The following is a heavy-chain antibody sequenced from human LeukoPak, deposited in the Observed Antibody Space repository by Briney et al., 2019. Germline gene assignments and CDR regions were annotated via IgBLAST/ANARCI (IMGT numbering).Heavy chain of an antibody. CDR1: GGTFSSYA. CDR2: IIPIFGIA. Sequence: ASVKVSCKASGGTFSSYAISWVRQAPGQGLEWMGRIIPIFGIANYAQKFQGRVTITADKSTSTAYMELSSLRSEDTAVYYCARLSRYYDSSGYYCSGWFDPWGQGTLVTVSS. V-gene: IGHV1-69*04. D-gene: IGHD3-22*01. CDR3: ARLSRYYDSSGYYCSGWFDP. J-gene: IGHJ5*02.